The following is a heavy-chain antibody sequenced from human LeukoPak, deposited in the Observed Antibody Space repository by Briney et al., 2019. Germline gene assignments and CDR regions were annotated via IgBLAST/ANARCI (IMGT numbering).Heavy chain of an antibody. J-gene: IGHJ4*02. CDR3: VRESYSSGWYGIIDY. D-gene: IGHD6-19*01. Sequence: SETLSLTCTVSGGSISNYYWSWIRQPPGKGLEWIGYIHYSGNTNYNPSLQSRVTLAVDTSKTQFSLKLSSVTAGDTAVYYCVRESYSSGWYGIIDYWGQGTLVTVSS. CDR2: IHYSGNT. CDR1: GGSISNYY. V-gene: IGHV4-59*01.